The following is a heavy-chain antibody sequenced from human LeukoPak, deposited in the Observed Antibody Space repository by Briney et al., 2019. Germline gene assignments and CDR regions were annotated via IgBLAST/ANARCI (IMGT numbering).Heavy chain of an antibody. Sequence: GGSLRLSCAVSGLTFSGSWMDWVRQAPGKGLEWVASINPEGSEKYSADSVKGRSTISRDNAKNSLYLQMDSLRVEDTAFYYCARDLAYSRLDYWGQGMLVTVSS. J-gene: IGHJ4*02. CDR2: INPEGSEK. CDR3: ARDLAYSRLDY. V-gene: IGHV3-7*01. D-gene: IGHD5-18*01. CDR1: GLTFSGSW.